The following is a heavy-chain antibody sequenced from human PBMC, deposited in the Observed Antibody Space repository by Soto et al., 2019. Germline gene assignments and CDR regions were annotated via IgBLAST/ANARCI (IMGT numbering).Heavy chain of an antibody. CDR3: ARAGLDNGWYGNWFDP. CDR2: TYYRSRWYN. J-gene: IGHJ5*02. Sequence: SQTLSLTCAISGDSVSGNTVAWNWIRQSPSRGLEWLGRTYYRSRWYNDYAVSVKSRINIIADTSKNHFSLQLNSVTPEDTAVYYCARAGLDNGWYGNWFDPWGQGILVTVSS. CDR1: GDSVSGNTVA. V-gene: IGHV6-1*01. D-gene: IGHD6-19*01.